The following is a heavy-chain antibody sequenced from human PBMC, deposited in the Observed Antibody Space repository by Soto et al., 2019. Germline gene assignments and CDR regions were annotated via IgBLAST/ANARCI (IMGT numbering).Heavy chain of an antibody. CDR3: AKAFDIVVVVAATPPFDP. V-gene: IGHV3-23*01. CDR1: GFTFSSYA. Sequence: GGSLRLSCAASGFTFSSYAMSWVRQAPGKGLEWVSAISGSGGSTYYADSVKGRFTISRDNSKNTLYLQMNSLRAEDTAVYYCAKAFDIVVVVAATPPFDPWGQGTLVTVSS. J-gene: IGHJ5*02. D-gene: IGHD2-15*01. CDR2: ISGSGGST.